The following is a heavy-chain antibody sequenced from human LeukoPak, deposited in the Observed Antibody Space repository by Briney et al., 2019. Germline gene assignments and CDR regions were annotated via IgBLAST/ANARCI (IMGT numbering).Heavy chain of an antibody. V-gene: IGHV3-48*01. CDR2: ISSSSSTI. Sequence: GGSLRLSCAASGFTFSNAWMSWVRQAPGKGLEWVSYISSSSSTIYYADSVKGRFTISRDNAKNLLYLQMNSLRAEDTAVYYCARDRPDYDILTGYSFPFDYWGQGTLVTVSS. J-gene: IGHJ4*02. CDR3: ARDRPDYDILTGYSFPFDY. CDR1: GFTFSNAW. D-gene: IGHD3-9*01.